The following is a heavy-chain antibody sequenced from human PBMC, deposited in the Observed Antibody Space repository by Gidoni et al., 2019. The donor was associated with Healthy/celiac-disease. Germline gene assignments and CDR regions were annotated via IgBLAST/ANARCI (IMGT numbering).Heavy chain of an antibody. CDR1: GYTFTSYD. J-gene: IGHJ4*02. V-gene: IGHV1-8*01. CDR2: MKPNSGNT. D-gene: IGHD1-7*01. Sequence: QVQLVQSGAEVKKPGASVKVSCRASGYTFTSYDINWVRQATGLGLEWMGWMKPNSGNTGYAQKFQGRVTMTRNTSISTAYMELSSLRSEDTAVYYCATRNWNYGKLSDYWGQGTLVTVSS. CDR3: ATRNWNYGKLSDY.